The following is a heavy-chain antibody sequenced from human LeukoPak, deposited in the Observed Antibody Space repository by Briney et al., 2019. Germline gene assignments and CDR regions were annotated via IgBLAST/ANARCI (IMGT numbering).Heavy chain of an antibody. J-gene: IGHJ2*01. CDR2: THCSGIT. Sequence: SETLSLTCTVSGGSISSSHYYWGWIRQPPGKGLEWIGSTHCSGITYCNPSLKSRVTISVDTSRNQLSLTLTSVTAADTAVYYCARPAQGWSFDLGGRGTLVTVSS. CDR3: ARPAQGWSFDL. V-gene: IGHV4-39*01. D-gene: IGHD2-15*01. CDR1: GGSISSSHYY.